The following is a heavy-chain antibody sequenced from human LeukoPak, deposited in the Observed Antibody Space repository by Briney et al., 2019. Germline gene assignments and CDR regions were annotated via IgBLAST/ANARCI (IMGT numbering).Heavy chain of an antibody. D-gene: IGHD2-15*01. J-gene: IGHJ4*02. CDR2: INPNSGGT. V-gene: IGHV1-2*02. CDR1: GCTSYWYH. Sequence: ASVKVSCTVSGCTSYWYHMIRLRQAPGQGLEWMGWINPNSGGTNYAQKFQGRVTMTRDTSISTAYMELSRLRSDTTAVFYCARTRYCSGGICYSYLEYWGQGTLVTVSS. CDR3: ARTRYCSGGICYSYLEY.